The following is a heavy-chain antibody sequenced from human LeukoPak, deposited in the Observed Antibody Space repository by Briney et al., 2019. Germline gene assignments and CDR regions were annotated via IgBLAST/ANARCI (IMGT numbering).Heavy chain of an antibody. CDR2: ISATGGST. CDR3: AKVPSSGWYPPCDY. Sequence: GGSLRLSCAASGFTFTNYAMSWVRQAPGKGLEWVSAISATGGSTYYADSVKGRFTISRDNSKNTLYLQMNSLRAEDTAVYYCAKVPSSGWYPPCDYWGQGTLVTVSS. CDR1: GFTFTNYA. J-gene: IGHJ4*02. V-gene: IGHV3-23*01. D-gene: IGHD6-19*01.